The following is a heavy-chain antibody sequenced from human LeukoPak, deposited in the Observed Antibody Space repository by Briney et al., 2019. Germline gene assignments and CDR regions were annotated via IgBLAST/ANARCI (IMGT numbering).Heavy chain of an antibody. V-gene: IGHV4-59*01. J-gene: IGHJ3*02. CDR3: ARLLTGHDAFDI. CDR2: IYYSGST. D-gene: IGHD7-27*01. Sequence: SETLSLTCTVSGGSISSYYWSWIRQPPGKGLEWIGYIYYSGSTNYNPSLKSRVTISVDTSKNQFSLKLSSVTAADTAVYYCARLLTGHDAFDIWGQGTMVTVSS. CDR1: GGSISSYY.